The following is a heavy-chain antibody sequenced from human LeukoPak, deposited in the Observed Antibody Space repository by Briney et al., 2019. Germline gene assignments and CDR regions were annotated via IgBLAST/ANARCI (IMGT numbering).Heavy chain of an antibody. CDR2: IYHSGST. J-gene: IGHJ5*02. V-gene: IGHV4-4*02. D-gene: IGHD2-21*02. Sequence: SETLSLTCAVSGGSISSSNWWSWVRQPAGKGLEWIGEIYHSGSTNYNPSLKSRVTISVDKSKNQFSLNLSSVTAADTAVYYCAVYCGGDCYSGVNNWFDPWGQGTLVTVSS. CDR3: AVYCGGDCYSGVNNWFDP. CDR1: GGSISSSNW.